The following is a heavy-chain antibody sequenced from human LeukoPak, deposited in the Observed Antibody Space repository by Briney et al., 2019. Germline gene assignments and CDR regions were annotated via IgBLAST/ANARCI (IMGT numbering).Heavy chain of an antibody. J-gene: IGHJ4*02. D-gene: IGHD6-19*01. CDR1: GGSISSSNYY. CDR3: ARHARSGIAVAGSSFDY. CDR2: IYYSGST. Sequence: SETLSLTCTVSGGSISSSNYYWGWIRQPPGKGLEWIGSIYYSGSTYYNPSLKSRVTISVDTSKNQFSLKLSSVTAADTAVYYCARHARSGIAVAGSSFDYWGQGTLVTVSS. V-gene: IGHV4-39*01.